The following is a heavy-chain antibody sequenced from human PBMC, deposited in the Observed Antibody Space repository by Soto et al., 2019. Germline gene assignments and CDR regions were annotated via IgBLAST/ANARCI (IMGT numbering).Heavy chain of an antibody. J-gene: IGHJ6*02. CDR3: AGRGVYYYYGMDV. CDR1: VFTCSSYE. Sequence: PWGSLRLCCSASVFTCSSYEMNWFRQAPGKGLEWVSYISSSGSTIYYADSVKGRFTISRDNAKNSLYLQMNSLRAEDTAVYYCAGRGVYYYYGMDVWGQGTTVTVSS. D-gene: IGHD3-10*01. CDR2: ISSSGSTI. V-gene: IGHV3-48*03.